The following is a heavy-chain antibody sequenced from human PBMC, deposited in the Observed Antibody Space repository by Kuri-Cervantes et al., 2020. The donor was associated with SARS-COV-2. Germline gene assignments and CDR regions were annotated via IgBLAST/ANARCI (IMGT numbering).Heavy chain of an antibody. CDR2: IHYSGST. D-gene: IGHD3-22*01. Sequence: ESLKISCSVSGGSISRYYWSWMRQPPGKGLEWIGNIHYSGSTNYNNSLDSRVTISVDTSKNQLSLRLSSVTAADTAVYYCGREWSRYYDSSGYYYPKADAFDTWGQGTMVTVSS. V-gene: IGHV4-59*01. CDR3: GREWSRYYDSSGYYYPKADAFDT. CDR1: GGSISRYY. J-gene: IGHJ3*02.